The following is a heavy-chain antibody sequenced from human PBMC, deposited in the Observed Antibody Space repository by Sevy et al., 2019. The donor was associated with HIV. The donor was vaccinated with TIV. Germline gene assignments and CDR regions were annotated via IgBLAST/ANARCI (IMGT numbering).Heavy chain of an antibody. D-gene: IGHD6-19*01. CDR1: GFTFSSYG. J-gene: IGHJ4*02. CDR3: AKGGHIAVAGSELDY. Sequence: GGSLRLSCAASGFTFSSYGMHWVRQAPGKGLEWVAVISYDGSNKYYADSVKGRFTISRDNSKNTLYLQMNSLRAEDTAVYYCAKGGHIAVAGSELDYWGQGTLVTVSS. V-gene: IGHV3-30*18. CDR2: ISYDGSNK.